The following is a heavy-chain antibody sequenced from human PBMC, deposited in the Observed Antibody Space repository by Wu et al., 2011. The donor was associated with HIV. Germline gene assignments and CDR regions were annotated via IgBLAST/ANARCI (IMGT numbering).Heavy chain of an antibody. Sequence: QVQLVQSGAEVKKPGASVKVSCKASGYTFIGFYIHWVRQAPGQGLEWMGWINPNNGDTKNAQKFQDRVTVTRDTTSSAACLDLRSLRPDDTAVYYCAISAPSNVTPVPAPISFAFWGLGAQVIVSS. CDR2: INPNNGDT. D-gene: IGHD2-2*01. V-gene: IGHV1-2*02. CDR1: GYTFIGFY. J-gene: IGHJ1*01. CDR3: AISAPSNVTPVPAPISFAF.